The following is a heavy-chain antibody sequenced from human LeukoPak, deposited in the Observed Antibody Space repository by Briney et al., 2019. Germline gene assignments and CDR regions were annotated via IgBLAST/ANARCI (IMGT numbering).Heavy chain of an antibody. V-gene: IGHV4-38-2*02. J-gene: IGHJ4*02. D-gene: IGHD6-6*01. Sequence: SETLSLTCTVSGYSISSGYYWGWIRQPPGKGLEWIGSIYHSGSTYYNPSLKSRVTISVDTSKNQFSLKLGSVTAADTAVYYCARDRYGGSSSYFPFDYWGQGTLVTVSS. CDR1: GYSISSGYY. CDR3: ARDRYGGSSSYFPFDY. CDR2: IYHSGST.